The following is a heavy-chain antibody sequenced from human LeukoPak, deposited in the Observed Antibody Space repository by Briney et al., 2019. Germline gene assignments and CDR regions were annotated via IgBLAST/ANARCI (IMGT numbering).Heavy chain of an antibody. D-gene: IGHD4-17*01. CDR1: GGSISSSSYY. J-gene: IGHJ5*02. V-gene: IGHV4-39*07. CDR3: ARRYDYGDLKRLTRFDP. CDR2: INHSGST. Sequence: PSETLSLTCTVSGGSISSSSYYWGWIRQPPGKGLEWIGEINHSGSTNYNPSLKSRVTISVDTSKNQFSLKLSSVTAADTAVYYCARRYDYGDLKRLTRFDPWGQGTLVTVSS.